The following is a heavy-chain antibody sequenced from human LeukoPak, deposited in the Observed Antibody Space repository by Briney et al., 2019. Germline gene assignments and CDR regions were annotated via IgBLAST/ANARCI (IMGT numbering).Heavy chain of an antibody. Sequence: GGSLRLSCAVSGFTVSDNYMSWVRQAPGKGLEWVSLIYSGDTTLYADSVKGRFTISRDISKNTLYLQMYSLRAEDTAVYYCARRAGGYSHPYDYWGQGILVTVSS. CDR1: GFTVSDNY. V-gene: IGHV3-53*01. CDR2: IYSGDTT. D-gene: IGHD4-23*01. J-gene: IGHJ4*02. CDR3: ARRAGGYSHPYDY.